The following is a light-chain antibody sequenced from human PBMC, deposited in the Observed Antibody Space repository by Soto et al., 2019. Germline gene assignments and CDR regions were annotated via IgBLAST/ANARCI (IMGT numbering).Light chain of an antibody. V-gene: IGKV1-9*01. CDR2: SAS. CDR1: QDISSY. CDR3: QLNRFPRT. Sequence: DIQLTQSPSFLSASVGDRVTITCGASQDISSYLAWYQQRPGKVPRFLTHSASTLQSGVPSRFSATGSGTTFTLTISSLQPEDIATYYCQLNRFPRTFGQGTKVEV. J-gene: IGKJ1*01.